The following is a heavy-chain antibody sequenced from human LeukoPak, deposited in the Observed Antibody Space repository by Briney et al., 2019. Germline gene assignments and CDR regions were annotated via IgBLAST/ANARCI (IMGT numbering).Heavy chain of an antibody. CDR1: GFPFSSYS. CDR2: ISSSSSYI. V-gene: IGHV3-21*01. J-gene: IGHJ4*02. D-gene: IGHD5-18*01. CDR3: AREFRGTSYGNEIDY. Sequence: GGSLRLSCAASGFPFSSYSMNWVRQAPGKGLEWVSSISSSSSYIYYADSVKGRFTISRDNAKNSLYLQMSSLRAEDTAVYYCAREFRGTSYGNEIDYWGQGTLVTVSS.